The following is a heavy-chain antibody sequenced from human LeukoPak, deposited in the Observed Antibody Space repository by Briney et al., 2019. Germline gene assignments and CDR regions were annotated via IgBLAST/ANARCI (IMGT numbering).Heavy chain of an antibody. Sequence: GGSLRLSCAASGFTFSSYWMSWVRQAPGKGLEWVANIKQDGSEKYYVDSVKGRFTISRDNAKNSLYLQMNSLRAEDTAVYYCARAIVVPAAILSYFDYWGQGTLVTVSS. V-gene: IGHV3-7*01. CDR3: ARAIVVPAAILSYFDY. CDR2: IKQDGSEK. J-gene: IGHJ4*02. CDR1: GFTFSSYW. D-gene: IGHD2-2*01.